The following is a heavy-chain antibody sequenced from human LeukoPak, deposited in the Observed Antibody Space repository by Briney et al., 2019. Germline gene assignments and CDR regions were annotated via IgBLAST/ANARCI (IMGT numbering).Heavy chain of an antibody. D-gene: IGHD4-17*01. J-gene: IGHJ4*02. Sequence: SETLSLTCTVSGGSISSGSYYWSWIRQPAGKGLEWIGRIYTSGSTNYNPSLKSRVTMSVDPSKNQFSLKLTSVTAADTAVYYCARGPTTVTRAFDYWGQGTLVTVSS. CDR3: ARGPTTVTRAFDY. CDR2: IYTSGST. CDR1: GGSISSGSYY. V-gene: IGHV4-61*02.